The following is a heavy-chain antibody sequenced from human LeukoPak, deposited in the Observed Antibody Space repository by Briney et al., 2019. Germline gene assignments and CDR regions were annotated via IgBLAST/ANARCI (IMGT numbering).Heavy chain of an antibody. CDR3: ARDYWSMISSSSGLMWY. V-gene: IGHV3-23*01. D-gene: IGHD6-6*01. CDR1: GFTFSSYG. J-gene: IGHJ4*02. CDR2: ISGSGGST. Sequence: RAGGSLRLSCAASGFTFSSYGMSWVRQAPGKGLEWVSAISGSGGSTYYADSVKGRFTISRDSAKNSLYLQMNSLRAEDTAVYYCARDYWSMISSSSGLMWYWGQGTLVTVSS.